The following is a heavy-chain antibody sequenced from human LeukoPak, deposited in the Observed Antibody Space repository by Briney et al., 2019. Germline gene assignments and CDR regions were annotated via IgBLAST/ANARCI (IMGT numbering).Heavy chain of an antibody. CDR1: GYTFTSYG. Sequence: ASVKVSCKASGYTFTSYGISWVRQAPGQGLEWMGWISAYNGNTNYAQKLQGRVAMTTDTSTSTAYMELRSLRSDDTAVYYCARDYYDSSGYLHDSFGIWGQGTMVTVSS. V-gene: IGHV1-18*01. CDR2: ISAYNGNT. J-gene: IGHJ3*02. D-gene: IGHD3-22*01. CDR3: ARDYYDSSGYLHDSFGI.